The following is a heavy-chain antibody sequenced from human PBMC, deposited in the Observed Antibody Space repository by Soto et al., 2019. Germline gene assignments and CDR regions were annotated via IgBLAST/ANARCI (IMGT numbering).Heavy chain of an antibody. CDR3: ARSYSSAWYGPYFDY. CDR1: GYTFTIYG. D-gene: IGHD6-19*01. Sequence: QVQLVQSGAEVKKPGASVKVSCETSGYTFTIYGISWVRQAPGQGLEWMGWISPYNANTNYAQNLQDRVIMTTDTSTSKAYMELRSLRSDDTAVYYCARSYSSAWYGPYFDYWGQGTLVTVSS. J-gene: IGHJ4*02. V-gene: IGHV1-18*01. CDR2: ISPYNANT.